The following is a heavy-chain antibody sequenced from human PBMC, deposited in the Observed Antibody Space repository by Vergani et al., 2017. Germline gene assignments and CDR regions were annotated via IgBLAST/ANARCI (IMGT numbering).Heavy chain of an antibody. J-gene: IGHJ6*03. D-gene: IGHD3-3*01. CDR2: ISAYNGNT. CDR3: AREFGPIWSGYYTPDYYYYMDV. Sequence: QVQLVQSGAEVKKPGASVKVSCKASGYTFTSYGISWVRQAPGQGLEWMGWISAYNGNTNYAQKLQGRVTMTTDTSTSTAYMELRSLRSDDTAVYYCAREFGPIWSGYYTPDYYYYMDVWGKGTTVTVPS. CDR1: GYTFTSYG. V-gene: IGHV1-18*01.